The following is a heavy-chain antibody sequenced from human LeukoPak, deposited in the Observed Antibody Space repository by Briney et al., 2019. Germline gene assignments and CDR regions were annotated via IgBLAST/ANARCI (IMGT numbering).Heavy chain of an antibody. D-gene: IGHD3-3*01. CDR2: ISSSSSYI. CDR1: GFTFSSYS. V-gene: IGHV3-21*01. J-gene: IGHJ6*02. Sequence: PGGSLRLSCAASGFTFSSYSMNWVRQAPGKGLEWVSSISSSSSYIYSADSVKGRFTISRDNAKNSLYLQLNSLRAEDTAVYYCARDMGLRFLEWLLFVGMDVWGQGTTVTVSS. CDR3: ARDMGLRFLEWLLFVGMDV.